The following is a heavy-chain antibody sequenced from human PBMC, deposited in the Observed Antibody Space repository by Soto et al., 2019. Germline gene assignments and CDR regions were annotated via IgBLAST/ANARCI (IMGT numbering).Heavy chain of an antibody. D-gene: IGHD3-3*01. Sequence: QVQLVQSGAEVKKPGASMKVSCKSFGDTFSSQYIHWVRQAPGQGLEWVGLINPSRATTTISQKFQGRVTLTSDTSTTTVYMELSSLRSDDTAIYFCVGGADLEGRYNWFDPWGQGTLVTVSS. J-gene: IGHJ5*02. CDR1: GDTFSSQY. CDR3: VGGADLEGRYNWFDP. CDR2: INPSRATT. V-gene: IGHV1-46*01.